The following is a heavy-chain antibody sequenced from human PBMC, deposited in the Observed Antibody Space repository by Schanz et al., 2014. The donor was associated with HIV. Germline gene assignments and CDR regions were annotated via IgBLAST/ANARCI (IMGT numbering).Heavy chain of an antibody. J-gene: IGHJ6*02. CDR2: IWHDGSKK. CDR1: GFIFSDYY. D-gene: IGHD2-15*01. V-gene: IGHV3-33*08. Sequence: QVQLVESGGGVVQPGGSLRLSCAVSGFIFSDYYMSWIRQAPGKGLEWVAVIWHDGSKKYYADSVKGRFTISRDNSKNTLYLQMNSLRAEDTAVYYCARDEGRYCRGGSCYYNGMDVWGQGTTVTVSS. CDR3: ARDEGRYCRGGSCYYNGMDV.